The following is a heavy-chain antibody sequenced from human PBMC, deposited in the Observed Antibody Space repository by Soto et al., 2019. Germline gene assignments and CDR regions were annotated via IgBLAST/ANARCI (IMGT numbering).Heavy chain of an antibody. J-gene: IGHJ4*02. CDR1: GFSFSSYS. D-gene: IGHD3-22*01. CDR3: ARHRGSSGYYYVYYLDL. Sequence: GVLRLSCVASGFSFSSYSMSWVRQAPGKGLEWLSYISGSSTIIYYADSVKGRFTISRDNAKDSLYLQISSLRDEDTAVYYCARHRGSSGYYYVYYLDLWGQGSLVTVSS. CDR2: ISGSSTII. V-gene: IGHV3-48*02.